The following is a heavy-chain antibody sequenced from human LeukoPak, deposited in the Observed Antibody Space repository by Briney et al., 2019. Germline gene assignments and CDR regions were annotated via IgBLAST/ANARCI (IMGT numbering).Heavy chain of an antibody. CDR1: GGSISSYY. CDR2: IYYSGST. Sequence: SETLSLTCTVSGGSISSYYWSWIRQPPGKGLEWIGYIYYSGSTYYNPSLKSRVTISVDTSKNQFSLKLSSVTAADTAVYYCARGVVPAAISKGPFDPWGQGTLVTVSS. J-gene: IGHJ5*02. CDR3: ARGVVPAAISKGPFDP. D-gene: IGHD2-2*01. V-gene: IGHV4-59*06.